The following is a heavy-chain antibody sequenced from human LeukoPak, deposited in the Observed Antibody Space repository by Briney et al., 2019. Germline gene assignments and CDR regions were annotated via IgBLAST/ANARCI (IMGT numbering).Heavy chain of an antibody. CDR3: ARDLFYYDSPNWFDP. CDR1: GFTFSSYA. V-gene: IGHV3-30*04. Sequence: PGGSLRLSCAASGFTFSSYAMHWVRQAPGKGLEWVAVISYDGSNKYYADSVKGRFTISRDNSKNTLYLQMNSLRAEDTAVYYCARDLFYYDSPNWFDPWGQGTLVTVSS. D-gene: IGHD3-22*01. CDR2: ISYDGSNK. J-gene: IGHJ5*02.